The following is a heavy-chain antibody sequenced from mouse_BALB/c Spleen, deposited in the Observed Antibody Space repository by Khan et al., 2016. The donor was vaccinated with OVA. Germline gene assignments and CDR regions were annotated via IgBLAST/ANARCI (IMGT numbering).Heavy chain of an antibody. CDR2: IYPGSGNT. CDR3: ARSGTGSFAY. D-gene: IGHD4-1*01. V-gene: IGHV1-77*01. Sequence: QVQLKQSGAELARPGASVKLSCKASGYTFTDFYINWVKQRTGQDLEWIGDIYPGSGNTYYNEKFKGKATLTADKSSSTAYMQLSSLTSEDCAVYFCARSGTGSFAYWGRGTLVTVSA. J-gene: IGHJ3*01. CDR1: GYTFTDFY.